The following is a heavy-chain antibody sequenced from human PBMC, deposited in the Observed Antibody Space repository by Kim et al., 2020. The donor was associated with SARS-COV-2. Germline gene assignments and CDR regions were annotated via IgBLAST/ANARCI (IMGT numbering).Heavy chain of an antibody. CDR2: INPNSGGT. Sequence: ASVKVSCKASGYTFTDYYMHWVRQAPGQGHEWMGWINPNSGGTNYAQKFQGRVTMTRDTSISTVYMELSRLRSDDTALYYCARFSVMTPPSDYWGQGTLV. CDR3: ARFSVMTPPSDY. V-gene: IGHV1-2*02. J-gene: IGHJ4*02. CDR1: GYTFTDYY. D-gene: IGHD2-21*02.